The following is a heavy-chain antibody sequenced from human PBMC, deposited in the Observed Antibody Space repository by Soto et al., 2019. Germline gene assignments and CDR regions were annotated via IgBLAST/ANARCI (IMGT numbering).Heavy chain of an antibody. CDR2: ISAYNGNT. Sequence: ASVKVSCKASGYTFTSYGISWVRQAPGQGLEWMGWISAYNGNTNYAQKLQGRVTMTTDTSTSTAYMELRSLRSDDTAVYYCALFIRRFASHNWFDPWGQGTLVTVSS. CDR3: ALFIRRFASHNWFDP. CDR1: GYTFTSYG. V-gene: IGHV1-18*01. D-gene: IGHD3-3*01. J-gene: IGHJ5*02.